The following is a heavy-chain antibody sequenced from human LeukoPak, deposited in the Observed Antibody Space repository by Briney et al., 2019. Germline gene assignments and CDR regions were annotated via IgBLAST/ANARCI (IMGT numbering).Heavy chain of an antibody. CDR2: ISWDDGST. V-gene: IGHV3-43*01. CDR1: GFTFDDYT. Sequence: PGGSLRLSCAASGFTFDDYTMHWVRQTPGKGLEWVSLISWDDGSTYYADSVKGRFTISRDNSKNSLYLQMNSLRTEDTALYYCAKGHIVGAITEFDYWGQGTLVTVSS. J-gene: IGHJ4*02. CDR3: AKGHIVGAITEFDY. D-gene: IGHD1-26*01.